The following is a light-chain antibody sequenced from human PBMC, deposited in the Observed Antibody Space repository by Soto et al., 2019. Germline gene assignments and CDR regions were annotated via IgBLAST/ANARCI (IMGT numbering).Light chain of an antibody. CDR1: QSISSY. CDR2: AAS. J-gene: IGKJ1*01. Sequence: DIQMTQSPSSLSASVGDRVTITCRASQSISSYLNWYQHKPGKAPKLLIYAASSLQSGVPSRFSGSASGTDFTLTISSLQPEDFATYYCQQSYSTPPTFGQGTKVDIK. CDR3: QQSYSTPPT. V-gene: IGKV1-39*01.